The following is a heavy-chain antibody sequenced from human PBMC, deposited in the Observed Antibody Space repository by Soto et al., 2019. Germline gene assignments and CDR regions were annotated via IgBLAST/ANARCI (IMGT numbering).Heavy chain of an antibody. J-gene: IGHJ6*02. D-gene: IGHD2-21*02. CDR2: IYWDDDK. CDR3: AHSRCGGDCLRSYSSHYYYGMDV. CDR1: GFSLSTGGVG. V-gene: IGHV2-5*02. Sequence: QITLKESGPTLVKPTQTLTLTCTFSGFSLSTGGVGVGWIRQPPGKALEWLALIYWDDDKRYSPSLKSRLTGTKDTSKNQVVLTMTNTDPVDTATYYCAHSRCGGDCLRSYSSHYYYGMDVWGQGTTVTVSS.